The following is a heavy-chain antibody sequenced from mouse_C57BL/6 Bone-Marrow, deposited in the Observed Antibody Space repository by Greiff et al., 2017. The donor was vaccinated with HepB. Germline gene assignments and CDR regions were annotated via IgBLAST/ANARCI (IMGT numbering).Heavy chain of an antibody. D-gene: IGHD1-1*01. V-gene: IGHV1-12*01. CDR2: IYPGNGDT. J-gene: IGHJ4*01. CDR1: GYTFTSYN. CDR3: VNGSSSGYAMDY. Sequence: QVQLQQSGAELVRPGASVKMSCKASGYTFTSYNMHWVKQTPRQGLEWIGAIYPGNGDTSYNQKFKGKATLTVDKSSSTAYMQLSSLTSEDSAVYFCVNGSSSGYAMDYWGQGTSVTVSS.